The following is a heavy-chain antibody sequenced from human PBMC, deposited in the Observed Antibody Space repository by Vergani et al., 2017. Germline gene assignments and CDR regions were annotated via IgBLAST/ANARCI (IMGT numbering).Heavy chain of an antibody. D-gene: IGHD2-8*01. Sequence: QVQILQSGGGVVQPGGSLRLSRTLSGFTLNTYGIHLVRQAPGKGLEWVSCIRYDGSSEYYGDSVKGRFTIPRDKSQNTVNLQMNSLRTEDTAVYFCANSVMAGNVGVAYFGMDVWGRGTEVTDSS. CDR2: IRYDGSSE. CDR3: ANSVMAGNVGVAYFGMDV. J-gene: IGHJ6*02. V-gene: IGHV3-30*02. CDR1: GFTLNTYG.